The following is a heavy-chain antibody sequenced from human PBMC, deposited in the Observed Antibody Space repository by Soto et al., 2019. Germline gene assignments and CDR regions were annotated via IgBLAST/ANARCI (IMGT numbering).Heavy chain of an antibody. D-gene: IGHD1-26*01. Sequence: QVQLVESGGGVVQPGRSLRLSCAASGFTFSSYGMHWVRQAPGKGLEWVAVISYDGSNKYYADSVKGRFTISRDNSKKTLYLQMNTLRAEGTAVYFCARSGSPGGSLDYWGQGTLVTVSS. J-gene: IGHJ4*02. CDR2: ISYDGSNK. V-gene: IGHV3-30*03. CDR3: ARSGSPGGSLDY. CDR1: GFTFSSYG.